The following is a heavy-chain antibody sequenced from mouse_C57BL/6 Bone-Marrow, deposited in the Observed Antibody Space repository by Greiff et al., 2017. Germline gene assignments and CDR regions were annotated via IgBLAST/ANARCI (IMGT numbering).Heavy chain of an antibody. Sequence: EVQLQQSVAELVRPGASVKLSCTASGFNIKNTYMHWVKQRPEQGLEWIGRIDPANGNTKYAPKFQGKATITADTSSNTAYLQLSSLTSEDTAIYYCAPSSVYGSSPDWFAYWGQGTLVTVSA. V-gene: IGHV14-3*01. CDR1: GFNIKNTY. D-gene: IGHD1-1*01. J-gene: IGHJ3*01. CDR2: IDPANGNT. CDR3: APSSVYGSSPDWFAY.